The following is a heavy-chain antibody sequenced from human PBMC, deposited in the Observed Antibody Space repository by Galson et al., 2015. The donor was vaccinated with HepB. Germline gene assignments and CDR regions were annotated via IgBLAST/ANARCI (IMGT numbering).Heavy chain of an antibody. Sequence: SLRLSCAASGFTFSSYSMNWVRQAPGKGLEWVSSISSSSSYIYYADSVKGRFTISRDNAKNSLYLQMNSLRAEDTAVYYCASAPSYYDSSGAFDIWGQGTMVTVSS. J-gene: IGHJ3*02. CDR1: GFTFSSYS. CDR3: ASAPSYYDSSGAFDI. CDR2: ISSSSSYI. V-gene: IGHV3-21*01. D-gene: IGHD3-22*01.